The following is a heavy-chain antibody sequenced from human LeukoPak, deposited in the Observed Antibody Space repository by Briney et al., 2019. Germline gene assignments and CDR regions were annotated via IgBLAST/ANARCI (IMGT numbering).Heavy chain of an antibody. J-gene: IGHJ4*02. D-gene: IGHD5-24*01. Sequence: GGSLRLSCAASGFTFRSYGMHWVRQAPGKGLEWVAIISYDGSNKYYADSVKGRFTISRDNSKNTLSLQMNSLRAEDTAVYYCAKSFYPSTDGYLYHFDYWGQGTLVTVSS. CDR1: GFTFRSYG. CDR2: ISYDGSNK. CDR3: AKSFYPSTDGYLYHFDY. V-gene: IGHV3-30*18.